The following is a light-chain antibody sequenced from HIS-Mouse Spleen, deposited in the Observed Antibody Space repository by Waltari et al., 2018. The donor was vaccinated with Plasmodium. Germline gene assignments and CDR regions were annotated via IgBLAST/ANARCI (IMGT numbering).Light chain of an antibody. CDR2: GAS. Sequence: EIVMTQSPATLSASPGARATLSCRASQSVSSNLAWYQQKPGQATRLLIYGASTRATGIPARFSGSGSGTEFTLTISSLQSEDFAVYYCQQYNNWSFTFGPGTKVDIK. CDR3: QQYNNWSFT. V-gene: IGKV3-15*01. J-gene: IGKJ3*01. CDR1: QSVSSN.